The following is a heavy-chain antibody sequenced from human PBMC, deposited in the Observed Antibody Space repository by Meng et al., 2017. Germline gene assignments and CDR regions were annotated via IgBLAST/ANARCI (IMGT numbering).Heavy chain of an antibody. J-gene: IGHJ4*02. V-gene: IGHV4-61*01. CDR3: ARTRGDYYFDY. CDR2: IDYGGST. CDR1: GDSVTVGSHY. D-gene: IGHD3-16*01. Sequence: QVQPPESGPGLVRPSETLSLTCTVSGDSVTVGSHYWSWIRQPPGKGLGWIGYIDYGGSTSYNPSLRSRVTISVDTSNNQFSLKLSSVTAADTAVFYCARTRGDYYFDYWGQGTLVTVSS.